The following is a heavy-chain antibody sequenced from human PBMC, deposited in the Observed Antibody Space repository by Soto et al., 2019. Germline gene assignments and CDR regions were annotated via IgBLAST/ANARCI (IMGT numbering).Heavy chain of an antibody. J-gene: IGHJ6*02. CDR1: GYTFTGYY. Sequence: ASVKVSCKASGYTFTGYYMHWVRQARGQGLEWMGWINPNSGGTNYAQKFQGRVTMTRDTSISTAYMELSRLRSDDTAVYYCARDGTGGSGSYYGYYYGMDVWGQGTTVTVS. D-gene: IGHD3-10*01. CDR3: ARDGTGGSGSYYGYYYGMDV. CDR2: INPNSGGT. V-gene: IGHV1-2*02.